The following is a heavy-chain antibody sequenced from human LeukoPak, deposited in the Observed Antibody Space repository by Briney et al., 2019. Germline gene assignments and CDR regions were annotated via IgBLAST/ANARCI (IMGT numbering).Heavy chain of an antibody. V-gene: IGHV3-20*04. J-gene: IGHJ4*02. CDR3: ARGFRNGPFDC. D-gene: IGHD2-8*01. CDR1: GFTFDDYG. Sequence: GGSLRLSCAASGFTFDDYGMSWVRHPPGKGLEWVSGISRNGGSTDYADSVKGRFTISRDNAKNSHFLQMNSQRVEDTAFYYCARGFRNGPFDCWGQGTLVTVSS. CDR2: ISRNGGST.